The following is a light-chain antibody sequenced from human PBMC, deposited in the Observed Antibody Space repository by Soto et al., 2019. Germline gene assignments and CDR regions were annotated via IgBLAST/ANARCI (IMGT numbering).Light chain of an antibody. CDR1: QTINSF. J-gene: IGKJ1*01. V-gene: IGKV1-5*01. CDR2: DAS. Sequence: DIQLTQSPSTLSASVGDRVTITCRASQTINSFLAWYQQTPGKAPKLLIYDASSLPSGIPSRFSGCGSGTESTLTISSLQPDDFATFHCQQYYNYPWTFGRGTKVEIK. CDR3: QQYYNYPWT.